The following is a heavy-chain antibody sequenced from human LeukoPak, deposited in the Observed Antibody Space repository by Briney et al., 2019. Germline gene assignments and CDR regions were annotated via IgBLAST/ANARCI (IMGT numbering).Heavy chain of an antibody. CDR2: IYYSGST. CDR3: ARMGSGCYYFDY. J-gene: IGHJ4*02. Sequence: SETLSLTCTVSGGSISSYYWSWIRQPPGKGLEWIGYIYYSGSTNHNPSLKSRVTISVDTSKNQFSLKLSSVTAADTAVYYCARMGSGCYYFDYWGQGTLVTVSS. V-gene: IGHV4-59*08. CDR1: GGSISSYY. D-gene: IGHD6-19*01.